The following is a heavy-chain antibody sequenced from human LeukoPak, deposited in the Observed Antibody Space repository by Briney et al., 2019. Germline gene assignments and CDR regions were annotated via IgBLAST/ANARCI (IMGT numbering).Heavy chain of an antibody. J-gene: IGHJ4*02. CDR3: ARSDYGSGSYYNH. Sequence: SETLSLTCTVSGGSISSYYWSWIRQPPGKGLEWIGYIYYSGGTNYNPSLKSRVTISVDTSKNQFSLKLSSVTAADTAVYYCARSDYGSGSYYNHWGQGTLVTVSS. D-gene: IGHD3-10*01. CDR2: IYYSGGT. CDR1: GGSISSYY. V-gene: IGHV4-59*01.